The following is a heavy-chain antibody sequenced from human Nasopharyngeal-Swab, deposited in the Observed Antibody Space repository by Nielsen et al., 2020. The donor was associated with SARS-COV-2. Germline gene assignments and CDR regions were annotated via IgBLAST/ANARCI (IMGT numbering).Heavy chain of an antibody. J-gene: IGHJ6*03. V-gene: IGHV3-20*01. D-gene: IGHD6-13*01. CDR3: AKIAAAHDYMDV. CDR2: INWNGGST. CDR1: GFTFDDYG. Sequence: GESLKISCAASGFTFDDYGMSWVRQAPGKGLEWVSGINWNGGSTGYADSVKGRFTISRDNAKNSLYLQMNSLGAEDTALYHCAKIAAAHDYMDVWGKGTTVTVSS.